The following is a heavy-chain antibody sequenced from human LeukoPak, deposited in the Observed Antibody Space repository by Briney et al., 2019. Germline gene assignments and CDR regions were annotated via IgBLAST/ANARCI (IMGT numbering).Heavy chain of an antibody. J-gene: IGHJ5*02. CDR1: GNSISSGDYY. D-gene: IGHD6-13*01. V-gene: IGHV4-61*10. Sequence: SQTLSLTCTVSGNSISSGDYYWSWIRQPAGKGLEWIGYIYYSGSTNYNPSLKSRVTISVDTSKNHFSLKLSSVTAADTAVYYRARGYSSSWYFNWFDPWGQGTLVTVSS. CDR3: ARGYSSSWYFNWFDP. CDR2: IYYSGST.